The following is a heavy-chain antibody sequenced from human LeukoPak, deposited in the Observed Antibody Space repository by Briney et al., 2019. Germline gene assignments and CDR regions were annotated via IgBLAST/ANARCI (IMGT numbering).Heavy chain of an antibody. Sequence: SETLSLTCVVYGGSFSGYYWSWIRQPPGKGLEWIGEINHSGSTNYNPSLKSRVTISVDTSKNQFSLKLSSVTAADTAVYYCARSSYQLLYKGGRRWFDPWGQGTLVTVSS. J-gene: IGHJ5*02. V-gene: IGHV4-34*01. D-gene: IGHD2-2*02. CDR1: GGSFSGYY. CDR3: ARSSYQLLYKGGRRWFDP. CDR2: INHSGST.